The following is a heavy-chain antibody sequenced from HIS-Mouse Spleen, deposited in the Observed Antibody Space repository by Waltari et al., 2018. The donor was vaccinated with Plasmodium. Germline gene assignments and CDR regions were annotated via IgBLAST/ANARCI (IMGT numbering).Heavy chain of an antibody. J-gene: IGHJ2*01. CDR3: ARVTSSGVYWYFDL. CDR2: INHSGST. D-gene: IGHD3-3*01. CDR1: GGSFSGYH. V-gene: IGHV4-34*01. Sequence: QVQLQQWGAGLLKPSETLSLTCAVYGGSFSGYHWSWIRLPPGKGLEWIGEINHSGSTNYNPSLKSRVTISVDTSKNQFSLKLSSVTAADTAVYYCARVTSSGVYWYFDLWGRGTLVTVSS.